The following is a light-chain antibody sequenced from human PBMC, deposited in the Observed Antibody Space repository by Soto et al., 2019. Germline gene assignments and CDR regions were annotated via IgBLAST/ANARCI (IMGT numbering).Light chain of an antibody. V-gene: IGLV4-69*01. Sequence: QSVLTQSPSASASLGASVKLTCTLSSGHSNHAIAWHQQQSEKGPRYLMKLNSDGSHSKGDGIPDRFSSSSSGAERYLTISSLQSEDEADYYCQTWGSGIVVFGGGTQLTVL. CDR2: LNSDGSH. CDR3: QTWGSGIVV. J-gene: IGLJ2*01. CDR1: SGHSNHA.